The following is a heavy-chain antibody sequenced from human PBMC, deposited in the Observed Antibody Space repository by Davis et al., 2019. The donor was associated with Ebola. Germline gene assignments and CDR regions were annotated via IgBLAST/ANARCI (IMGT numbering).Heavy chain of an antibody. Sequence: GESLKISCAASGFTFSTYSMSWVRQAPGKGLEWVSSISSDSDYIYYADSAKGRFTISRDNAKNSLYLQMNSLRAEDTAVYYCAREGDYYDSSGYYGYWGQGTLVTVSS. CDR3: AREGDYYDSSGYYGY. D-gene: IGHD3-22*01. V-gene: IGHV3-21*01. CDR1: GFTFSTYS. J-gene: IGHJ4*02. CDR2: ISSDSDYI.